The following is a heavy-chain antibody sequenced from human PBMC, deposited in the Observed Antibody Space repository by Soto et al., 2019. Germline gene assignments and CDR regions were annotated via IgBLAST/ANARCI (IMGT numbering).Heavy chain of an antibody. CDR1: GYSFTSNW. CDR3: ARHQRDDASRKIDC. D-gene: IGHD3-16*01. Sequence: GESLKISCQGSGYSFTSNWIGWVRQMPGKGLEWMGIINPADSDIKYSPSFQGRVTISADKSIGTAYLQWSSLKASDTAMYYCARHQRDDASRKIDCWGQGTLVTVPS. CDR2: INPADSDI. V-gene: IGHV5-51*01. J-gene: IGHJ4*02.